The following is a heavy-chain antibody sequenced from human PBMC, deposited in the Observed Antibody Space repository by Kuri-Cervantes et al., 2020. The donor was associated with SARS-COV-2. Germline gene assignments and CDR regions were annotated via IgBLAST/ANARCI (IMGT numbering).Heavy chain of an antibody. Sequence: GGSRRLSCAASGFTFSSYGMHWVRQAPGKGLEWVAVISYDGSNKYYADSVKGRFTISRDNSKNTLYLQMNSLRAEDTAVYYCAKDMDFGEWMTANNYYYGMDVWGQGTTVTVSS. D-gene: IGHD4-17*01. V-gene: IGHV3-30*18. CDR3: AKDMDFGEWMTANNYYYGMDV. CDR2: ISYDGSNK. J-gene: IGHJ6*02. CDR1: GFTFSSYG.